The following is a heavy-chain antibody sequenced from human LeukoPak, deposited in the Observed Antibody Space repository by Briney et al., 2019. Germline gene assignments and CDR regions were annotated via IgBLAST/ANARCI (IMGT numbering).Heavy chain of an antibody. CDR3: ASAMARGVITLPFHY. Sequence: GGSLRLSCAASGFTFSSYSMNWVRQAPGKGLEWVSSISSSSYMYYADSVKGRFTISRDNAKNSLYLQLNSLRGEDTAVYYCASAMARGVITLPFHYWGQGTLVTVSS. J-gene: IGHJ4*02. D-gene: IGHD3-10*01. CDR1: GFTFSSYS. CDR2: ISSSSYM. V-gene: IGHV3-21*01.